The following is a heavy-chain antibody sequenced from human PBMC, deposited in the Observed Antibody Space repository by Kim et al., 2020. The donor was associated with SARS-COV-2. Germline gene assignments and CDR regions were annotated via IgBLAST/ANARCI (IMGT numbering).Heavy chain of an antibody. D-gene: IGHD6-13*01. V-gene: IGHV1-58*02. CDR3: AADRGYYGMDV. J-gene: IGHJ6*02. CDR2: IVVGRGNT. CDR1: GFTFSSSG. Sequence: SVKVSCKASGFTFSSSGMQWVRQARGERLEWIGWIVVGRGNTNYAQKFQERVTITTDKSTSTAYMELSSLRSEDTAVYYCAADRGYYGMDVWGQGTTVTVSS.